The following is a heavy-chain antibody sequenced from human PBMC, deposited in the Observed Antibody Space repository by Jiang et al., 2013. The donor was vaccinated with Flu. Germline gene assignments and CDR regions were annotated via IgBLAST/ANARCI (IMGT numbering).Heavy chain of an antibody. CDR2: INHSGST. Sequence: LLKPSETLSLTCAVYGGSFSGYYWSWIRQPPGKGLEWIGEINHSGSTNYNPSLKSRVTISVDTSKNQFSLKLSSVTAADTAVYYCARYPMVRGHDAFDIWGQGTMVTVSS. CDR3: ARYPMVRGHDAFDI. V-gene: IGHV4-34*01. D-gene: IGHD3-10*01. CDR1: GGSFSGYY. J-gene: IGHJ3*02.